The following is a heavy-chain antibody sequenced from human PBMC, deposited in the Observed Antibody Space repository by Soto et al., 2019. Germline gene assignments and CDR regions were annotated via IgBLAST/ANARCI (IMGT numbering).Heavy chain of an antibody. V-gene: IGHV1-69*06. CDR3: ARDGPMIVRGAFDI. J-gene: IGHJ3*02. CDR1: GGTFSSYA. Sequence: SVKVSCKASGGTFSSYAISWVRQAPGQGLEWTGGIIPIFGTANYAQKFQGRVTITADKSTSTAYMELSSLRSEDTAVYYCARDGPMIVRGAFDIWGQGTMVTVSS. D-gene: IGHD3-22*01. CDR2: IIPIFGTA.